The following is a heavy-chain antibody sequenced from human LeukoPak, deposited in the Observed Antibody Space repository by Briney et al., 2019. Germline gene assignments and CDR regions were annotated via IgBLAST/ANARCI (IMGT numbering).Heavy chain of an antibody. CDR2: INHSGST. Sequence: SETLSLTCAVYGGSFSGYNWSWTRQPPGKGLEWIGEINHSGSTNYNPSLKSRVTISVDTSKNQFSLQLDSVTPEDTAIYFCARGVLQWFGRGLDYYHFSGMDVWGQGTTVAVSS. CDR3: ARGVLQWFGRGLDYYHFSGMDV. CDR1: GGSFSGYN. J-gene: IGHJ6*02. V-gene: IGHV4-34*01. D-gene: IGHD3-10*01.